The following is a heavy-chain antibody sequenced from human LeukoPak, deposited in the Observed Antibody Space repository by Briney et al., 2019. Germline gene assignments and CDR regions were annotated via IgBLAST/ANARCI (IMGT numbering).Heavy chain of an antibody. V-gene: IGHV3-21*01. D-gene: IGHD6-19*01. CDR2: ISSGSSYI. CDR3: AREYSSGWYSFDY. Sequence: GGSLRLSCAASGFTFSSYTMNWVRQAPGKGLEWVSIISSGSSYIHYADSVKGRFTISRDNAKNSLYLQMNSLRAEDTAVYYCAREYSSGWYSFDYWGQGTLVTVST. J-gene: IGHJ4*02. CDR1: GFTFSSYT.